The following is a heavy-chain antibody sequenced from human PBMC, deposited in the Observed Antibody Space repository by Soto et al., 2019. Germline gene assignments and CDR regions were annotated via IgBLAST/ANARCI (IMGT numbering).Heavy chain of an antibody. Sequence: QVQLVESGGGVVQPGRSLRLSCAASGFTFSSYAMHWVRQAPGKGLEWVAVISYDGSNKYYADSVKGRFTISRDNSKNTLYLQMNSLRAEDTAVYYCARPNRAFKSGMDVWGQGTTVTVSS. D-gene: IGHD3-10*01. CDR3: ARPNRAFKSGMDV. V-gene: IGHV3-30-3*01. J-gene: IGHJ6*02. CDR1: GFTFSSYA. CDR2: ISYDGSNK.